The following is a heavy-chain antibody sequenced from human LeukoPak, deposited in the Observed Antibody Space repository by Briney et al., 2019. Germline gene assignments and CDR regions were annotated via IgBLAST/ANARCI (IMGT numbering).Heavy chain of an antibody. CDR3: ARRGYYDSSGYDY. CDR1: GFTFSSYA. D-gene: IGHD3-22*01. Sequence: GGSLRLSCAASGFTFSSYAMTWVRQAPGKWLEWVSVIYSGGSTYYADSVKGRFTISRDNAKNSLYLQINSLRAEDTAIYYCARRGYYDSSGYDYWGQGTLVTVSS. CDR2: IYSGGST. J-gene: IGHJ4*02. V-gene: IGHV3-23*03.